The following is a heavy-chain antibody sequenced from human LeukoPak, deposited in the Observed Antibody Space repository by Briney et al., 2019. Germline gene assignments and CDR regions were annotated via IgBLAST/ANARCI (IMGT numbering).Heavy chain of an antibody. Sequence: GGSLRLSCAASGFTVSSNYMSWVRQAPGKGLEWVANIKQDGSEKYYVDSVKGRFTISRDNAKNSLYLQMNSLRAEDTAVYYCARDLPYDYVWGSYRPNAFDIWGQGTMVTVSS. CDR3: ARDLPYDYVWGSYRPNAFDI. J-gene: IGHJ3*02. CDR2: IKQDGSEK. D-gene: IGHD3-16*02. V-gene: IGHV3-7*01. CDR1: GFTVSSNY.